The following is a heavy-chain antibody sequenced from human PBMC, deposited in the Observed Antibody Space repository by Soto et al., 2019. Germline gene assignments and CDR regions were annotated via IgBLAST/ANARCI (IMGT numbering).Heavy chain of an antibody. V-gene: IGHV5-51*01. CDR2: MYPGDSDT. Sequence: PGESLKISCKASGYSFTSYWIGWVRQMPGKGLELMGIMYPGDSDTRYSPSFQGQVTISADKSISTAYLQWSSLKASDTAIYYCARGNHPPTYYFEYWGQGTRVTVSS. J-gene: IGHJ4*02. CDR1: GYSFTSYW. CDR3: ARGNHPPTYYFEY.